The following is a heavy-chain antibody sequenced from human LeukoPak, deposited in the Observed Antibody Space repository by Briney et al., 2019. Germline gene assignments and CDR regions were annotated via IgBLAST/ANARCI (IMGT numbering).Heavy chain of an antibody. Sequence: PSETLSLTCAVYGGSFSGYYWSWIRQPPGKGLEWIGEINHSGSTNYNPSLKSRVTISVDTSKNQFSLKLSSVTAADTAVYYCARGRGDPYDFWSGGDPVWGQGTLVNVSS. V-gene: IGHV4-34*01. CDR1: GGSFSGYY. CDR2: INHSGST. CDR3: ARGRGDPYDFWSGGDPV. D-gene: IGHD3-3*01. J-gene: IGHJ4*02.